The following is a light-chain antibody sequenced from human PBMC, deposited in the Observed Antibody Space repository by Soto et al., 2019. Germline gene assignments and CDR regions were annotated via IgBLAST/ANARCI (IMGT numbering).Light chain of an antibody. V-gene: IGLV1-40*01. Sequence: QSVLTQPPSVSGAPGQRVTISCTGSRSNIGAGYDVHWYQHLPRTSPKLLIFGNNNRPSGVPDRFTGSRSGTSASLAITGLQADDEADYYCQSYDKSLSGLVVFGGGTKLTVL. CDR1: RSNIGAGYD. J-gene: IGLJ2*01. CDR3: QSYDKSLSGLVV. CDR2: GNN.